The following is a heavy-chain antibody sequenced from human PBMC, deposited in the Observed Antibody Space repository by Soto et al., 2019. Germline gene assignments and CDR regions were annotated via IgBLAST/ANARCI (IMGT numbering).Heavy chain of an antibody. D-gene: IGHD6-6*01. V-gene: IGHV3-30*03. CDR1: GFTFSSYG. CDR2: ISYDGSNK. CDR3: ASSAAGYYYYYGMDV. J-gene: IGHJ6*02. Sequence: QVQLVASGGGVVQPGRSLRLSCAASGFTFSSYGMHWVRQAPGKGLEWVAVISYDGSNKYYADSVKGRFTISRDNSKNTLYLQMNSLRAEDTAVYYCASSAAGYYYYYGMDVWGQGTTVTVSS.